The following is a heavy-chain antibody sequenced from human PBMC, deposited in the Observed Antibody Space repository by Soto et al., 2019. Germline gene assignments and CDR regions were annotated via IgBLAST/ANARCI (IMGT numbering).Heavy chain of an antibody. V-gene: IGHV3-30*03. D-gene: IGHD6-6*01. J-gene: IGHJ3*02. CDR2: ISYDGSNK. Sequence: GGSLRLSCAASGFTFSSYGMHWVRQAPGKGLEWVAVISYDGSNKYYADSVKGRFTISRDNSKNTLYLQMNSLRAEDTAVYYCASASIAAPGGAFDIWGQGTMVTVSS. CDR3: ASASIAAPGGAFDI. CDR1: GFTFSSYG.